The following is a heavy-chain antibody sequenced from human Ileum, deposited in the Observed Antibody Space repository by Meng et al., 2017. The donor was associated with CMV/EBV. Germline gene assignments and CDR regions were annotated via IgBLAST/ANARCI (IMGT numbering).Heavy chain of an antibody. CDR2: VYYDGGSS. D-gene: IGHD6-13*01. V-gene: IGHV4-59*01. CDR3: ARVPAELGSSSSSYYFDS. CDR1: GGSIRSYF. J-gene: IGHJ4*02. Sequence: GSLRLSCTVSGGSIRSYFWTWIRQPPGKGLEWLGYVYYDGGSSTYNPSFRSRVTISVDSPQNQFSLRLTSVTAADTAVYYCARVPAELGSSSSSYYFDSWGQGTLVTVSS.